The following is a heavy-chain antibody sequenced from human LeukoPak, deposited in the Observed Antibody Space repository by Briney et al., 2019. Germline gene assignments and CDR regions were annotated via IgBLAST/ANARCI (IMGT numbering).Heavy chain of an antibody. Sequence: GGSLRLSCDASGFNIYTYTMYWVRQAPGQGLEWVSGIRNSDGVTYYADSVGGRFTISTDNSKNTLYLQINSLRAEDTALYYCAKGLNFGAFDIWGQGTMVTVSS. CDR1: GFNIYTYT. CDR2: IRNSDGVT. J-gene: IGHJ3*02. V-gene: IGHV3-23*01. D-gene: IGHD1-7*01. CDR3: AKGLNFGAFDI.